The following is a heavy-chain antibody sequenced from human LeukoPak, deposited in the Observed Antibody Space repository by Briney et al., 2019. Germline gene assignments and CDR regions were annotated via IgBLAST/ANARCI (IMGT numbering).Heavy chain of an antibody. CDR3: AKWNKRWLQLSFLDY. J-gene: IGHJ4*02. D-gene: IGHD5-24*01. CDR2: ISDSGGST. CDR1: GFTFSSYA. V-gene: IGHV3-23*01. Sequence: GGSLRLSCAASGFTFSSYAMSWVRQAPGKGLEWVSAISDSGGSTYYADSVKGRFTISRDNSKNTLYLQMNSLRAEDTAVYYCAKWNKRWLQLSFLDYWGQGTLVTVSS.